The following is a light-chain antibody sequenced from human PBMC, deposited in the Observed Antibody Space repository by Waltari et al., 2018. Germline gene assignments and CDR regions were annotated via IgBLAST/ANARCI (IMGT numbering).Light chain of an antibody. CDR2: WAS. CDR1: QRVLYSSNNKNY. J-gene: IGKJ3*01. V-gene: IGKV4-1*01. Sequence: DIVMTQSPDSLAVSLGERATINCKSSQRVLYSSNNKNYLAWYQQKPGQPPKMLIYWASTRESGVPDRFSGSGSGTDFTLTISSLQTEDVAVYYCQQYYSAPLTFGPGTKVEIK. CDR3: QQYYSAPLT.